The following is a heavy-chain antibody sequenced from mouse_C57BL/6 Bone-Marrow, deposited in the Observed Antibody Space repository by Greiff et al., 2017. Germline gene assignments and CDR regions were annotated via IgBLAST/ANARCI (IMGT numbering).Heavy chain of an antibody. CDR1: GYTFTSYW. D-gene: IGHD1-1*01. CDR3: ARRYYGSYFDY. CDR2: IPPNSGST. Sequence: QVQLQQPGAELVKPGASVKLSCKASGYTFTSYWMHWVKQRPGQGLEWIGMIPPNSGSTNYNEKFKSKATLTVDKSSSTAYMQLSSLTSEDSAVYDCARRYYGSYFDYWGQGTTLTVSS. J-gene: IGHJ2*01. V-gene: IGHV1-64*01.